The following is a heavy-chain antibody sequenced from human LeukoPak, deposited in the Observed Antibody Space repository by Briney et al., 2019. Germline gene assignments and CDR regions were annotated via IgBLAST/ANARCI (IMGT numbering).Heavy chain of an antibody. J-gene: IGHJ4*02. D-gene: IGHD1-26*01. CDR1: GGTFSIYA. V-gene: IGHV1-69*13. CDR2: IIPIFGTA. Sequence: SVNVSCTASGGTFSIYAISWVRQAPGQGLEWMGGIIPIFGTANYAQKFQGRVTITADESTSTAYMELSSLRSEDTAVYYCARDAVSLVGATTRGLYYFDYWGQGTLVTVSS. CDR3: ARDAVSLVGATTRGLYYFDY.